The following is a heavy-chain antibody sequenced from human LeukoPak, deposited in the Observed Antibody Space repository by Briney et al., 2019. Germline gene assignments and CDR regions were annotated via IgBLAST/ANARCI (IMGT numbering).Heavy chain of an antibody. CDR2: ISSGSGHI. V-gene: IGHV3-21*04. CDR3: ARVRGDTGGNSDY. Sequence: PGGSLRLSCAASGFNFDSYTMTWVRQAPRTGLDSVSSISSGSGHIYYADSMKGRFIISRDNAKNLLYLQMNTLRAEDTAVYYCARVRGDTGGNSDYWGQGTLVTVSS. D-gene: IGHD4-23*01. J-gene: IGHJ4*02. CDR1: GFNFDSYT.